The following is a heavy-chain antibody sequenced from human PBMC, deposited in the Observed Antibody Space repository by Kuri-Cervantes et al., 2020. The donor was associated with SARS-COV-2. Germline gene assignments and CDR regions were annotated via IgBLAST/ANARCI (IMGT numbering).Heavy chain of an antibody. V-gene: IGHV3-15*01. J-gene: IGHJ6*03. CDR2: IKSKTDGGTT. CDR3: AKVYYDFWSGYYNYYYMDV. Sequence: GESLKISCAASGFTCSNAWMSWVRQASGKGLEWVGRIKSKTDGGTTDYAAPVKGRFTISRDDSKNTLYLQMNSLRAEDTAVYYCAKVYYDFWSGYYNYYYMDVWGKGTTVTVSS. CDR1: GFTCSNAW. D-gene: IGHD3-3*01.